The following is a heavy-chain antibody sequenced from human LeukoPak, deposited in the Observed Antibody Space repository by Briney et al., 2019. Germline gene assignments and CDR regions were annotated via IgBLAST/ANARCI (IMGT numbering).Heavy chain of an antibody. D-gene: IGHD3-3*01. CDR2: IYYSGST. J-gene: IGHJ4*02. CDR3: ASIEGFYFDY. V-gene: IGHV4-39*01. CDR1: GGSISSSSYY. Sequence: PSETLSLTCTVSGGSISSSSYYWGWIRQPPGKGLEWIGSIYYSGSTYYNPSLKSRVTISVDTSKNQFSLKLSSVTAADTAVYYCASIEGFYFDYWGQGTLVTVSS.